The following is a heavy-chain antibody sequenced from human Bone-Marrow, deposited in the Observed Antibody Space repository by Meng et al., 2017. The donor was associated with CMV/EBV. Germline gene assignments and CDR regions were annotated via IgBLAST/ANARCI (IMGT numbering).Heavy chain of an antibody. CDR1: GGSISSSSYY. CDR2: IYFSGST. Sequence: SETLSLTCTVSGGSISSSSYYWGWIRQPPGKGLEWIGNIYFSGSTYYNPSLKSRVTISVDTSKNQFSLKLSSVTAADTAVYYCARRYYYYGMDVWGQGTTVTVSS. CDR3: ARRYYYYGMDV. J-gene: IGHJ6*02. V-gene: IGHV4-39*01.